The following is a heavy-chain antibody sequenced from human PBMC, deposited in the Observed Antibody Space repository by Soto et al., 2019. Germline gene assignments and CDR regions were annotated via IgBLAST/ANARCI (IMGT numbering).Heavy chain of an antibody. J-gene: IGHJ5*02. D-gene: IGHD3-10*01. CDR2: IIPILGIA. Sequence: GASVKVSCKASGGTFSSYTISWVRQAPGQGLEWMGRIIPILGIANYARKFQGRVTITADKSTSTAYMELSSLRSEDTAVYYCARRENTYYYGSGSYYNEGSWFDPWGQGTLVTVSS. V-gene: IGHV1-69*02. CDR1: GGTFSSYT. CDR3: ARRENTYYYGSGSYYNEGSWFDP.